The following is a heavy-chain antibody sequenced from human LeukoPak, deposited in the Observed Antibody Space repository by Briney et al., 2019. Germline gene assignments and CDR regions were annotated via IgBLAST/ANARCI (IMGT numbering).Heavy chain of an antibody. J-gene: IGHJ4*02. CDR1: GFTFSSYG. CDR2: IWYDGSNK. CDR3: ASFFPATYDN. Sequence: GGSLRFSCAASGFTFSSYGMHWVRQAPGNGLEWVAVIWYDGSNKYYADSVKGRFTISRDNSKNTLYLQMNSLRAEDTAVYYCASFFPATYDNWGQGTLVTVSS. V-gene: IGHV3-33*01. D-gene: IGHD3-3*01.